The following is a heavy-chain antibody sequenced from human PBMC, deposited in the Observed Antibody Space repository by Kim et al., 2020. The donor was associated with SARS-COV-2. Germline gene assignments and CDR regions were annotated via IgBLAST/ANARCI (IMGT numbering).Heavy chain of an antibody. V-gene: IGHV3-21*01. D-gene: IGHD1-26*01. CDR2: ISSSSSYI. J-gene: IGHJ4*02. CDR3: ARLTLYSGSYQLVDY. CDR1: GFTFSSYS. Sequence: GGSLRLSCAASGFTFSSYSMNWVRQAPGKGLEWVSSISSSSSYIYYADSVKGRFTISRDNAKNSLYLQMNSLRAEDTAVYYCARLTLYSGSYQLVDYWGQGTLVTVSS.